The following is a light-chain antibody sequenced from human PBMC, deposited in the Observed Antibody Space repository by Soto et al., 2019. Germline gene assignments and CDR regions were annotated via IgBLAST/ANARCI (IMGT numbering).Light chain of an antibody. CDR3: ATWDDSVNGLYV. Sequence: QSVLTQPPSASGTPGQRVTISCSGSSSNIGSNTVNWYQQLPGTAPKLLIYSNNQRPSGVPDRFSGSKSGTSASLAISGLQSEDEADYHCATWDDSVNGLYVFGTGTKLTVL. V-gene: IGLV1-44*01. CDR2: SNN. CDR1: SSNIGSNT. J-gene: IGLJ1*01.